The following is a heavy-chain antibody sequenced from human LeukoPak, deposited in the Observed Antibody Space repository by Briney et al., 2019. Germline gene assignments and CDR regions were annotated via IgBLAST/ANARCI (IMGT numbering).Heavy chain of an antibody. CDR3: AKVFGPQQGGFDP. J-gene: IGHJ5*02. Sequence: GGSLRLSCAASRFSFSTYAMSWVRQAPGKGLEWVSAISGNSGTTYYADSVKGRFTISRDNSKNTLYLQMNSLRAEDTAVYYCAKVFGPQQGGFDPWGQGTLVTVSS. CDR2: ISGNSGTT. V-gene: IGHV3-23*01. CDR1: RFSFSTYA. D-gene: IGHD3-10*01.